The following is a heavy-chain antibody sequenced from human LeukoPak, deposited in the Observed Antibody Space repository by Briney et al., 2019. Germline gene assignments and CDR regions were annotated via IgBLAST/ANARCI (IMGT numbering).Heavy chain of an antibody. CDR2: ISYDGSNK. CDR3: ARASRKYYYDSSGYYFDAFDI. J-gene: IGHJ3*02. V-gene: IGHV3-30*04. D-gene: IGHD3-22*01. Sequence: PGGSLRLSCAASGFTFSSYAMHWVRQVPGKGLEWVAVISYDGSNKYYADSVKGRFTISRDNSKNTLYLQMNSLRAEDTAVYYCARASRKYYYDSSGYYFDAFDIWGQGTMVTVSS. CDR1: GFTFSSYA.